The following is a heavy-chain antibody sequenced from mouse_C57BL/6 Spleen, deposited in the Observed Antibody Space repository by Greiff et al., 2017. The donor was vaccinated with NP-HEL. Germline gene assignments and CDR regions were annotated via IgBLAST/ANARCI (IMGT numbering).Heavy chain of an antibody. CDR3: ARWAFITTASY. J-gene: IGHJ3*01. V-gene: IGHV1-50*01. Sequence: QVQLQQSGAELVKPGASVKLSCKASGYTFTSYWMQWVKQRPGQGLEWIGEIDPSASYTNYNQKFKGKATLTVDTSSSTAYMQLSSLTSEDSAVYYCARWAFITTASYWGQGTLVTVSA. CDR2: IDPSASYT. D-gene: IGHD1-1*01. CDR1: GYTFTSYW.